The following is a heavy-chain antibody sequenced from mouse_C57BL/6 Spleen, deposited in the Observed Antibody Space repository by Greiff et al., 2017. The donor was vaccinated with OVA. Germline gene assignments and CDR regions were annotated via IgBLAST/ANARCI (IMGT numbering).Heavy chain of an antibody. CDR2: IHPNSGST. D-gene: IGHD2-1*01. Sequence: QVQLQQPGAELAKPGASVKLSCKASGYTFTSYWMHWVKQRPGQGLEWIGMIHPNSGSTNYNEKFKSKATLTVDKSSSTAYMQLSSLTSEDSAVYYCARFHYGNYPFDYWGQGTTLTVSS. J-gene: IGHJ2*01. V-gene: IGHV1-64*01. CDR3: ARFHYGNYPFDY. CDR1: GYTFTSYW.